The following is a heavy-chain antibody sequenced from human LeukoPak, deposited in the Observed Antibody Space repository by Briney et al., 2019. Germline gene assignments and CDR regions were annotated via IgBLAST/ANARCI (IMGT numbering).Heavy chain of an antibody. J-gene: IGHJ3*02. Sequence: SETLSLTCTVSGGSISSYYWSWIRQPPGKGLEWIGYIYYSGSTNYNPSLKSRVTISVDTSKNQFSLKLSSVTAADTAVYYRARARGYQLLFGAFDIWGQGTMVTVSS. CDR3: ARARGYQLLFGAFDI. CDR2: IYYSGST. CDR1: GGSISSYY. V-gene: IGHV4-59*01. D-gene: IGHD2-2*01.